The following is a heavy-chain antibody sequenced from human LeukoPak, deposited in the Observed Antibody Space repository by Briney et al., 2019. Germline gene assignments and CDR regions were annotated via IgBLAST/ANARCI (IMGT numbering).Heavy chain of an antibody. CDR3: AKILFGDYADMDV. CDR1: GFTFSSYA. D-gene: IGHD3-10*01. Sequence: PGGSLRLSCAASGFTFSSYAMTWVRQAPGKGLEWVSSISVNGGTTYYADSVKGRFTISRDSSKNTLYLQMNSLRAEDTAVYYCAKILFGDYADMDVWGQGTTVTVSS. V-gene: IGHV3-23*01. J-gene: IGHJ6*02. CDR2: ISVNGGTT.